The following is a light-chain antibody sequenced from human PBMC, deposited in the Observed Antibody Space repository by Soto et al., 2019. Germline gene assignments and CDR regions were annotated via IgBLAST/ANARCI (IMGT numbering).Light chain of an antibody. J-gene: IGKJ3*01. Sequence: DIQMTQSPSSLSASVGDRVSITCQASQDISTFLNWYQQKPGQAPKLLIHDASNLETGVPSRFSGTGSGTDFTLTITSLQSEDVAAYYCQQFEDLPLSFGPGTTVDI. CDR1: QDISTF. V-gene: IGKV1-33*01. CDR2: DAS. CDR3: QQFEDLPLS.